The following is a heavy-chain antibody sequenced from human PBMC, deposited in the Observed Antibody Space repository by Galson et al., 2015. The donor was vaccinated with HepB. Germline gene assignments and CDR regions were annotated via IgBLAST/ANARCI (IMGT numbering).Heavy chain of an antibody. Sequence: SLRLSCAASGFTFSNAWMSWVRQAPGKGLEWVGRIKSKTDGGTTDYAAPVKGRFTISRDDSKNTLYLQMNSLKTEDTAVYYCTTHLSGQRSGWYVGEVYFDYWGQGTLVTVSS. J-gene: IGHJ4*02. CDR1: GFTFSNAW. CDR2: IKSKTDGGTT. CDR3: TTHLSGQRSGWYVGEVYFDY. D-gene: IGHD6-19*01. V-gene: IGHV3-15*01.